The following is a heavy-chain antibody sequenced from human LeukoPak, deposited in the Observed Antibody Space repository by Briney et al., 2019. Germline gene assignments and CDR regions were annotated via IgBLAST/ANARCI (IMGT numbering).Heavy chain of an antibody. D-gene: IGHD3-3*01. CDR1: GFTFSSFW. CDR2: IKKDGSQK. V-gene: IGHV3-7*03. J-gene: IGHJ4*02. Sequence: PGGSLRLSCAASGFTFSSFWMSWVRQAPGKGLEWVANIKKDGSQKYYVDSVEGRFTISRDSAMNSLYLQMDSLRVDDTAVYYCTRVFGGYDVSDYWGQGTLVTVSS. CDR3: TRVFGGYDVSDY.